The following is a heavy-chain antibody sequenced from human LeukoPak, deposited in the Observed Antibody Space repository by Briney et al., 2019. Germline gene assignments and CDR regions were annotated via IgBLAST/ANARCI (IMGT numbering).Heavy chain of an antibody. Sequence: GGSLRLSCAASGFTFSNYGMHWIRQAPGKGLEWVAFIRYDGSNKYYADSVKGRLTISRDNSKNTLYLQSNRLRVVDTAMCDCAKEGTVTPIDYWGQGTLVTVSS. CDR1: GFTFSNYG. CDR2: IRYDGSNK. D-gene: IGHD4-17*01. J-gene: IGHJ4*02. V-gene: IGHV3-30*02. CDR3: AKEGTVTPIDY.